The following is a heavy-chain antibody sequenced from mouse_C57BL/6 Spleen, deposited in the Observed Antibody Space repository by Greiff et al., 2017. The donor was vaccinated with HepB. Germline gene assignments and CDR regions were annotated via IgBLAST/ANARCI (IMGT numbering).Heavy chain of an antibody. V-gene: IGHV1-54*01. CDR3: ASRYYYGSY. CDR2: INPGSGGT. Sequence: VQLQQSGAELVRPGTSVKVSCKASGFAFPNYLLEWVKQRPGQGLEWIGGINPGSGGTNYNEKFKGKATLTADKSSSTAYMQLSSLTSEDSAVYFCASRYYYGSYWGQGTTLTVSS. D-gene: IGHD1-1*01. CDR1: GFAFPNYL. J-gene: IGHJ2*01.